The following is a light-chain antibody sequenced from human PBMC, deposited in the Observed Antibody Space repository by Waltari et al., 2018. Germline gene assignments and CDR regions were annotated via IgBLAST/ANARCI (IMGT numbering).Light chain of an antibody. J-gene: IGLJ2*01. V-gene: IGLV2-8*01. CDR3: SSYAGSNNLV. CDR2: EVS. Sequence: QSALTQPPPASGSPGQSVTISSTGTSSDVGAHNYVSWYQQHPDKAPKLMIYEVSKRPSGVPDRFSGSKSGNTASLTVSGLQAEDEAGYYCSSYAGSNNLVFGGGTKLTVL. CDR1: SSDVGAHNY.